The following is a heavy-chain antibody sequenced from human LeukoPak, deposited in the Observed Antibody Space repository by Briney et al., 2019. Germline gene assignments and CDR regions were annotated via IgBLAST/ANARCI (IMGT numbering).Heavy chain of an antibody. CDR1: GFTFSSYS. V-gene: IGHV3-21*01. CDR3: ARDGAAVAGTAIEY. CDR2: ISSSSSYI. Sequence: GGSLRLSCAASGFTFSSYSMNWVRQAPGKGLEWVSSISSSSSYIYYADSVKGRFAISRDNAKNSLYLQMNSLRAEDTAVYYCARDGAAVAGTAIEYWGQGTLVTVSS. J-gene: IGHJ4*02. D-gene: IGHD6-19*01.